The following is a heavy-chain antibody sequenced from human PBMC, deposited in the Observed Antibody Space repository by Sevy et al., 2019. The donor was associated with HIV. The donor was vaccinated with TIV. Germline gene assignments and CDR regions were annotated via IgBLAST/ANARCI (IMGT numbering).Heavy chain of an antibody. J-gene: IGHJ4*02. CDR1: GYTVTALD. CDR2: MNPNNGQT. Sequence: ASVKVSCKASGYTVTALDINWVRQATGQGLEWMGWMNPNNGQTDYSQRFQGRVTMTRDTSISTAYMELHSLRSDDTAIYYCARGIAAGVDYWGQGTQVTVSS. D-gene: IGHD6-13*01. CDR3: ARGIAAGVDY. V-gene: IGHV1-8*01.